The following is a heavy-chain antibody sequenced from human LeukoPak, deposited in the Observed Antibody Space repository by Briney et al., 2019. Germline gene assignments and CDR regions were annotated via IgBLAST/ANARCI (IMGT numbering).Heavy chain of an antibody. Sequence: GGALRISCAAPGFTFCSYALTRVRHAPGKGVGWVSAISGSGHNTYYADSVKGRFTISRDNSKNTVYLQMNSLRAEDTALYYCAKWREGTMVYFDYWGQGTLVTVSS. CDR1: GFTFCSYA. J-gene: IGHJ4*02. CDR3: AKWREGTMVYFDY. V-gene: IGHV3-23*01. D-gene: IGHD3-10*01. CDR2: ISGSGHNT.